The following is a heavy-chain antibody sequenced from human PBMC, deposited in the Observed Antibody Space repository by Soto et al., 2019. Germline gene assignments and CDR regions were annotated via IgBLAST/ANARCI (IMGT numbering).Heavy chain of an antibody. CDR3: ARDLWGYCGTDCYPLDV. D-gene: IGHD2-21*02. CDR1: GGSISGYY. Sequence: SETLSLTCSVSGGSISGYYWSWIRQPPGKGLEWIGYMYNTGSTVYNPSFKSRVTISVDTSKNQFSLKLNSVTAADTAVYYCARDLWGYCGTDCYPLDVWGQGTTLTVSS. CDR2: MYNTGST. V-gene: IGHV4-59*01. J-gene: IGHJ6*02.